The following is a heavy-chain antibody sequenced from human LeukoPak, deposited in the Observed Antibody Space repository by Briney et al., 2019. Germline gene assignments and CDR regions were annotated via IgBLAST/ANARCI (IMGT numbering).Heavy chain of an antibody. CDR2: INPNSGGT. Sequence: ASVKVSCKASGYTFTGYCMHWVRQAPGQGLEWMGWINPNSGGTNYAQKFQGRVTMTRDTSISTAYMELSRLRSDDTAVYYCAMGRYCSGGSCYSGTDYWGQGTLVTVSS. V-gene: IGHV1-2*02. J-gene: IGHJ4*02. CDR3: AMGRYCSGGSCYSGTDY. D-gene: IGHD2-15*01. CDR1: GYTFTGYC.